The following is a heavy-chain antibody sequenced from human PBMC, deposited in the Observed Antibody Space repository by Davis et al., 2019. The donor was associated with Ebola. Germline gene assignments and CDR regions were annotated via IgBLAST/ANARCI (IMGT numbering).Heavy chain of an antibody. V-gene: IGHV3-15*01. CDR3: TTEEYCTNGVCYARERDA. CDR2: IKSKTDGGTT. Sequence: GESLKISCSASGFTFSNAWMSWVRQAPGKGLEWVGRIKSKTDGGTTDYAAPVKGRFTISRDDSKNTLYLQMNSLKTEDTAVYYCTTEEYCTNGVCYARERDAWGKGTTVTVSS. CDR1: GFTFSNAW. J-gene: IGHJ6*04. D-gene: IGHD2-8*01.